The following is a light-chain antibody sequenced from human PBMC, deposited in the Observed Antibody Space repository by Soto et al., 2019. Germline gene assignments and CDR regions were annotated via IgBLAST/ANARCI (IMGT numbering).Light chain of an antibody. V-gene: IGKV3-15*01. CDR1: QNINNN. Sequence: EIVMTQSPATLSVSPGERATLSCRASQNINNNLAWYQQKPGQVPRLLIYHASTGATGIPARFGGSGSGTELTLTISSVQSEDFAVYYCQQYNDWPLTFGGGTKVEIK. CDR2: HAS. J-gene: IGKJ4*01. CDR3: QQYNDWPLT.